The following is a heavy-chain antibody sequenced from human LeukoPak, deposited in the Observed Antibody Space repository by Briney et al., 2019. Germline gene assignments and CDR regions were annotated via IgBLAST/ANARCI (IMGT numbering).Heavy chain of an antibody. CDR3: ARNPVYYYDSPAMGIFDY. V-gene: IGHV1-69*01. D-gene: IGHD3-22*01. J-gene: IGHJ4*02. CDR2: IIPIFGTA. CDR1: GGTFSSYA. Sequence: ASVRVSCTASGGTFSSYAISWVRQAPGQGLEWMGGIIPIFGTADYAQKFQGRVTITADESTSTAYMELSSLRSEDTAVYYCARNPVYYYDSPAMGIFDYWGQGTLVTVSS.